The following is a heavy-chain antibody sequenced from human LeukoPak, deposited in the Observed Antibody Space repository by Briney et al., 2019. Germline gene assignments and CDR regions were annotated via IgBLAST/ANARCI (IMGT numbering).Heavy chain of an antibody. CDR1: GGSFSGYY. Sequence: SETLSLTCAVYGGSFSGYYWSWIRQPPGKGLEWIGEINHSGSTNYNPSLKSRVTISVDTSKTQFSLKLSSVTAADTAVYYCARHSAVTTFIFDYWGQGTLVTVSS. CDR2: INHSGST. D-gene: IGHD4-17*01. CDR3: ARHSAVTTFIFDY. V-gene: IGHV4-34*01. J-gene: IGHJ4*02.